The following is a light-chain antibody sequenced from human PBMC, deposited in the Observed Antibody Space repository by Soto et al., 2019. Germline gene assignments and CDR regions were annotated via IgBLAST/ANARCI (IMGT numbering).Light chain of an antibody. CDR3: LRPSSYPYP. Sequence: DIQMTQSPSSLSASVGDRVTMTCRASQGIRNDLGWYQQKSGKAPKRLIYVASNLQSGVPSRFSGSGSGTEFTLTISCLQHEDFATYSCLRPSSYPYPVGQRTKLEIK. J-gene: IGKJ2*01. CDR1: QGIRND. V-gene: IGKV1-17*01. CDR2: VAS.